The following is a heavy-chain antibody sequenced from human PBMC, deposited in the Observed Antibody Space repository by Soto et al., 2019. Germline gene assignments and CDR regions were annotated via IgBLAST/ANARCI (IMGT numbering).Heavy chain of an antibody. CDR2: ISTYNGNT. D-gene: IGHD3-22*01. V-gene: IGHV1-18*01. CDR1: GYTFTTYG. CDR3: PRRSRVHYESSGACIFDC. J-gene: IGHJ4*02. Sequence: VQLVQSGAEVKKPGASVKVSCTASGYTFTTYGTSWVRQAPGQGLDWMGWISTYNGNTKYAERLQGRVTMTTVTTTGTDNTELRSVTQDDTVVDYRPRRSRVHYESSGACIFDCWGQVALFSAS.